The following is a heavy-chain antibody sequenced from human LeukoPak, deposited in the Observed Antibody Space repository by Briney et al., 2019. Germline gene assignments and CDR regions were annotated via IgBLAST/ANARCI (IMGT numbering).Heavy chain of an antibody. CDR3: ARGATSLSYFDS. V-gene: IGHV1-2*02. D-gene: IGHD2/OR15-2a*01. J-gene: IGHJ4*02. CDR1: GYTFTAYY. CDR2: IYPNSGGT. Sequence: ASVRVSCKASGYTFTAYYMHWVRQAPGQGLEWMGWIYPNSGGTNYARKFRGRVTMTRDTSISTAYLKLSRLKSDDTAVYYCARGATSLSYFDSRGQGTLVTVSS.